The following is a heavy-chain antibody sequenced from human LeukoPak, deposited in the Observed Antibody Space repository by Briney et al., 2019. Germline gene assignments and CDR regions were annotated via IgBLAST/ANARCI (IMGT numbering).Heavy chain of an antibody. Sequence: GASVKVSCKASGYTFTSYGISWVRQAPGQGLEWMGWISAYNGNTNYAQKLQGRVTLTTDTSTSTAYMELRSLRSDDTAVCYCARSRYYYDSSAKRAFDIWGQGTMVTVSS. CDR2: ISAYNGNT. CDR1: GYTFTSYG. CDR3: ARSRYYYDSSAKRAFDI. J-gene: IGHJ3*02. V-gene: IGHV1-18*01. D-gene: IGHD3-22*01.